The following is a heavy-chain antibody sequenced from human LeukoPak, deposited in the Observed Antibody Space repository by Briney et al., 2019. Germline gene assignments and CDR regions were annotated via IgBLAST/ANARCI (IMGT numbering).Heavy chain of an antibody. Sequence: PSETLSLTCTVSGGSISSYYWSWIRQPPGKRLEWIGYIYYSGSTNYNPSLKSRVTISVDTSKNQLSLKLSSVTAADTAVYYCARSKAHLSTSWYGTWFDPWGQGTLVTVSS. CDR3: ARSKAHLSTSWYGTWFDP. CDR1: GGSISSYY. J-gene: IGHJ5*02. CDR2: IYYSGST. D-gene: IGHD2-2*01. V-gene: IGHV4-59*08.